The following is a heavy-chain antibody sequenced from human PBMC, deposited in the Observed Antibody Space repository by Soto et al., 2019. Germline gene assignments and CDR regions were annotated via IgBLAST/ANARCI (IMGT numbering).Heavy chain of an antibody. J-gene: IGHJ6*02. CDR3: ARSFSGSYYYYGMDV. CDR1: GFTFSSYA. V-gene: IGHV3-30-3*01. Sequence: GGSLRLSCAASGFTFSSYAMHWVRQAPGKGLEWVAVISYDGSNKYYADSVKGRFTISRDNSKNTLYLQMNSLRAEDTAVYYCARSFSGSYYYYGMDVWGQGTTVTVCS. D-gene: IGHD1-26*01. CDR2: ISYDGSNK.